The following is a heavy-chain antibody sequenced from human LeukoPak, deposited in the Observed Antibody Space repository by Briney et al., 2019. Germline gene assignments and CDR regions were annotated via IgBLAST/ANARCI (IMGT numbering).Heavy chain of an antibody. Sequence: GGSLRLSCAASGFTFSSYAMHWVRQAPGKGLEWVAVISYDGSNKYYADSVKGRFTISRDNSMNTLYLQMNSLRAEDTALYYCASGVFGYYFVYWGQGTLVTVSS. CDR3: ASGVFGYYFVY. CDR1: GFTFSSYA. D-gene: IGHD3-16*01. CDR2: ISYDGSNK. J-gene: IGHJ4*02. V-gene: IGHV3-30-3*01.